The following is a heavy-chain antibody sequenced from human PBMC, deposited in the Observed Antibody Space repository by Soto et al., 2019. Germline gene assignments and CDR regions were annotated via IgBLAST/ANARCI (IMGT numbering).Heavy chain of an antibody. D-gene: IGHD3-22*01. CDR1: GGSISSGGYY. Sequence: TLFRTCPVSGGSISSGGYYWSWIREHPGKGLEWIGYIYYGGSTYYNPSLKSRATISGDTSKNQFSLKLSSVTAADTAVYYCARGGYYYENSGQNAYDYWGQGILVTVYS. CDR2: IYYGGST. J-gene: IGHJ4*01. CDR3: ARGGYYYENSGQNAYDY. V-gene: IGHV4-31*03.